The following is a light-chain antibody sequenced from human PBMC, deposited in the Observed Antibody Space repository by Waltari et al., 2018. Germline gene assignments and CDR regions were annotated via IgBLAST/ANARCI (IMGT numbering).Light chain of an antibody. CDR2: GNS. CDR1: SSNSWQGYD. V-gene: IGLV1-40*01. CDR3: QSYDSSLSGVV. J-gene: IGLJ2*01. Sequence: QSVPTQPPAVSGAPGQCVAIPCTGSSSNSWQGYDVHGYQQLPGAAPKLLIYGNSNRPSGVPDRFSGSTSGTSASLAITGLQAEDEADYYCQSYDSSLSGVVFGGGTKLTVL.